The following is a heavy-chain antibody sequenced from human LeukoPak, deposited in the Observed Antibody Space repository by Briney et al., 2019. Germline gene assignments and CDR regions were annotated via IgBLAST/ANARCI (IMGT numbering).Heavy chain of an antibody. CDR1: GYTFTGYY. V-gene: IGHV1-2*02. CDR2: INPNSGGT. Sequence: ASVKVSCKASGYTFTGYYMHWVRQAPGQGLEWMGWINPNSGGTNYAQKFQGRVTMTRDTSISTAYMELSRLRSGDTAVYYCARVQQQWQNIDYWGQGTLVTVSS. D-gene: IGHD6-19*01. J-gene: IGHJ4*02. CDR3: ARVQQQWQNIDY.